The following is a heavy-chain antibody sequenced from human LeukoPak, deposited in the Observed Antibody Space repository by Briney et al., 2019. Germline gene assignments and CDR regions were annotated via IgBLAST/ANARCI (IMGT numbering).Heavy chain of an antibody. J-gene: IGHJ5*02. V-gene: IGHV4-59*13. CDR3: ARALSGFGEFLYIDT. Sequence: KSSETLSLTCTVSGGSISSYYWSWIRQPLGKGLEWIGYMYYSGSTNYNPSLKSRVTISLDTSKNKFSLKLSSVTAADTAVYYCARALSGFGEFLYIDTWGQGALVTVSS. CDR2: MYYSGST. D-gene: IGHD3-10*01. CDR1: GGSISSYY.